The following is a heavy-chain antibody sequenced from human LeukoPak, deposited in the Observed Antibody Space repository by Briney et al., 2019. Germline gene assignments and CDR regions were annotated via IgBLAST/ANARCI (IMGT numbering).Heavy chain of an antibody. CDR3: ARASYDYGGNDFDY. D-gene: IGHD4-23*01. CDR2: IDWDDDR. V-gene: IGHV2-70*11. CDR1: GFSLSTSGMC. Sequence: ESGPTLVNPTQTLTLTCTFSGFSLSTSGMCVSWIRQPPVKALEWLARIDWDDDRYYSTSLKTRLTISKDPSKNQVVLTMTNMDPVDTATYYCARASYDYGGNDFDYWGQGTLVTVSS. J-gene: IGHJ4*02.